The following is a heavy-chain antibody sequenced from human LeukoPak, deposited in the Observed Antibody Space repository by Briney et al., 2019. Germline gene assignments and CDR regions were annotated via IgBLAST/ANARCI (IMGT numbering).Heavy chain of an antibody. CDR3: AKDSPWYDSSTYYYFDY. J-gene: IGHJ4*02. D-gene: IGHD3-22*01. Sequence: GGSLRLSCAGSGFTFNNYAMSWVRQAPGKGLEWVSAVSGGGGTTYYADSVKGRFTISRDNSKDTLYLQMSGLRAEDTAVYFCAKDSPWYDSSTYYYFDYWGQGTLVTVSS. CDR1: GFTFNNYA. V-gene: IGHV3-23*01. CDR2: VSGGGGTT.